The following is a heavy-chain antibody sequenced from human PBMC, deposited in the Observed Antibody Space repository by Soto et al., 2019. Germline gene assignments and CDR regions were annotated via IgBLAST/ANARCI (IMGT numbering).Heavy chain of an antibody. J-gene: IGHJ6*02. V-gene: IGHV1-69*13. D-gene: IGHD4-17*01. CDR3: ARAPTYGDYYYYGMDV. CDR2: IIPIFGTA. Sequence: SVKVSCKASGGTFSSYAISWVRRAPGQGLEWMGGIIPIFGTANYAQKFQGRVTITADESTSTAYMELSSLRSEDTAVYYCARAPTYGDYYYYGMDVWGQGTTVTVSS. CDR1: GGTFSSYA.